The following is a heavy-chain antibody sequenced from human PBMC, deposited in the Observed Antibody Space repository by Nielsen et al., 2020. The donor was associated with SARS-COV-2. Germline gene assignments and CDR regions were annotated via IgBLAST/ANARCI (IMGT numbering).Heavy chain of an antibody. CDR2: ISGSGGST. V-gene: IGHV3-23*01. J-gene: IGHJ4*02. D-gene: IGHD3-9*01. CDR3: AKDYGELAIYDIRGAPFDY. CDR1: GFTFSSYA. Sequence: GESLKISCAASGFTFSSYAMSWVRQAPGKGLEWVSAISGSGGSTYYADSVKGRFTISRDNSKNTLYLQMNSLRAEDTAVYYCAKDYGELAIYDIRGAPFDYWGQGTLVTVSS.